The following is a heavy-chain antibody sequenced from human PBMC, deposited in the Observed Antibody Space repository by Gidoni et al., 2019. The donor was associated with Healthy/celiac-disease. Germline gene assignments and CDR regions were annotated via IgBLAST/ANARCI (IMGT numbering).Heavy chain of an antibody. CDR3: ATHSYSSGWSEGAFDI. J-gene: IGHJ3*02. CDR2: ISYDGSNN. CDR1: GFTVSSYA. Sequence: QVQLVESGGGVVQPGRSLRLSCAASGFTVSSYALHWVRQAPGKGLEWVAFISYDGSNNYYADSVKGRFTISRDNSKNTLYLQMNSLRAEDTAVYYCATHSYSSGWSEGAFDIWGQGTMVTVSS. V-gene: IGHV3-30-3*01. D-gene: IGHD6-19*01.